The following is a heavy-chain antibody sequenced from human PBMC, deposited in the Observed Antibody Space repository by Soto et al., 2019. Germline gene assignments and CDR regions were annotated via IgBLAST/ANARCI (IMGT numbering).Heavy chain of an antibody. CDR2: GYYIGST. J-gene: IGHJ4*02. V-gene: IGHV4-39*01. Sequence: SETLSLTGTVSGGCVGSSSYWWGWILQPPGKGLEWIGDGYYIGSTYYNPSLTSRVTISVDTSKNQFSLKLSPVTAADTAVYYCARHPRDGYNYGGSGIFDYWGQGTLVTVSS. CDR3: ARHPRDGYNYGGSGIFDY. CDR1: GGCVGSSSYW. D-gene: IGHD1-1*01.